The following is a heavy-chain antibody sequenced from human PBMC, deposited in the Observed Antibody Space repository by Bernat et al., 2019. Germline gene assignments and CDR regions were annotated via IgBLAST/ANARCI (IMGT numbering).Heavy chain of an antibody. CDR3: ARHPRVSLWFGELGLDY. D-gene: IGHD3-10*01. CDR1: GFTFSSYS. CDR2: ISSSSSTI. Sequence: EVQRGEEGGGGGQPGGSLRLSWEDAGFTFSSYSMNWVRQAPGKGLEWVSYISSSSSTIYYADSVKGRFTIARDNAKNSLYLQMNSLRDEDTAVYYCARHPRVSLWFGELGLDYWGQGTLVTVSS. J-gene: IGHJ4*02. V-gene: IGHV3-48*02.